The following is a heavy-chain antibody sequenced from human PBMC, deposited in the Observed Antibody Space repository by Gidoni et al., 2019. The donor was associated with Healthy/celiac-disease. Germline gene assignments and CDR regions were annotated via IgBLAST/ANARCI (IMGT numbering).Heavy chain of an antibody. CDR3: AKDHSGSFYNWFDP. CDR1: GFTFSSYA. J-gene: IGHJ5*02. D-gene: IGHD1-26*01. CDR2: ISGRGGSK. Sequence: EVQLLESGGGLVQPGGSLSLSCAASGFTFSSYAMRWVRQAPGKGLEWVSAISGRGGSKYYADSVKGRFTISRDNSKNKLYLQMNSLRAEDTAVYYCAKDHSGSFYNWFDPWGQGTLVTVSS. V-gene: IGHV3-23*01.